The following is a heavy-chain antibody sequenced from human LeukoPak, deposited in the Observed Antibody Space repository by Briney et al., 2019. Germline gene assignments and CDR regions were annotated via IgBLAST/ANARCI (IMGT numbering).Heavy chain of an antibody. CDR2: IYYTGNT. D-gene: IGHD3-22*01. CDR1: GDSIIGYY. Sequence: SETLSLTCSVSGDSIIGYYWGWIRQPPGKGLEWIGHIYYTGNTYYNSSLKSRVTISVDTSKNQFSLKLSSVTAADTAVYYCARANYYDNSGYSRGAFDIWGQGTVVTVSS. CDR3: ARANYYDNSGYSRGAFDI. V-gene: IGHV4-38-2*02. J-gene: IGHJ3*02.